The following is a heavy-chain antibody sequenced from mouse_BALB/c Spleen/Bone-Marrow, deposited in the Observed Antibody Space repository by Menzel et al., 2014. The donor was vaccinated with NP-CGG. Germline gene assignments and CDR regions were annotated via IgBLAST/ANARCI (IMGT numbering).Heavy chain of an antibody. CDR2: IYPGDGDT. V-gene: IGHV1-82*01. D-gene: IGHD3-3*01. J-gene: IGHJ2*01. Sequence: VQLQQSGPELVKPGASVKISCKASGYAFSSSWMNWVKQRPGQGLEWIGRIYPGDGDTNYTGKFKGKSTLTADKSSSTAYMQLSSLTSVDSAVYFCARGGLGLDYWGQGTTLTVSS. CDR3: ARGGLGLDY. CDR1: GYAFSSSW.